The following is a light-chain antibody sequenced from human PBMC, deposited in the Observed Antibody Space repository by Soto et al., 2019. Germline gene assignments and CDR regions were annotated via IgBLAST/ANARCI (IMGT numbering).Light chain of an antibody. CDR3: SSYAGSNNFVV. CDR2: EVT. CDR1: SSDVGGYDY. Sequence: QSALTQPAPASGSPGQSVTISCTGTSSDVGGYDYVSWYQQHPGKAPKLMIYEVTKRPSGVPDRFSGSKSGNTASLTVSGLQAEDEVDYYCSSYAGSNNFVVFGSGTKVTVL. V-gene: IGLV2-8*01. J-gene: IGLJ1*01.